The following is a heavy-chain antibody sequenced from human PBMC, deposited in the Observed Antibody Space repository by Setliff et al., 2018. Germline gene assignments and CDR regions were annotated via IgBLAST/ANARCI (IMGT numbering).Heavy chain of an antibody. CDR1: GFTFDDYA. D-gene: IGHD3-22*01. J-gene: IGHJ4*02. CDR2: VNSDGSST. Sequence: GGSLRLSCAASGFTFDDYAMHWVRQAPGKGLVWVSRVNSDGSSTIYADSVKGRFTVPRDNAKNSVFLQMNSLRVEDTAVYYCARVHYETSTYSPTLFDHWGQGALVTVSS. V-gene: IGHV3-74*01. CDR3: ARVHYETSTYSPTLFDH.